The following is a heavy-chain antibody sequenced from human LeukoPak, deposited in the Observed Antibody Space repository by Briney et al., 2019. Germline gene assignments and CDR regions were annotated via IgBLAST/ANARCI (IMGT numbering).Heavy chain of an antibody. V-gene: IGHV1-24*01. CDR1: GYTLTELS. Sequence: ASVKVSCKVFGYTLTELSMHWVRQAPGKGLEWMGGFDPEDGETIYAQKFQGRVTMTEDTSTDTAYMELSSLRSEDTAVYYCATVTYYYDSSGPLAYYFDYWGQGTLVTVSS. CDR3: ATVTYYYDSSGPLAYYFDY. CDR2: FDPEDGET. D-gene: IGHD3-22*01. J-gene: IGHJ4*02.